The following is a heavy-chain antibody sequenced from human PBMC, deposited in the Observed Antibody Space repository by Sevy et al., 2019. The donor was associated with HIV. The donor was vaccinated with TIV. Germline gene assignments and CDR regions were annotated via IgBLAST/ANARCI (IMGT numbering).Heavy chain of an antibody. CDR1: GFTFSSYA. Sequence: GGSLRLSCAASGFTFSSYAMHWVRQAPGKGLEWVAVISYDGSNKYHADSVKGRFTISRDNSKNTLYLQMNSLRAEDTAVYYCARASPVFGSNPADYYGMDVWGQGTTVTVSS. D-gene: IGHD3-16*01. V-gene: IGHV3-30-3*01. J-gene: IGHJ6*02. CDR3: ARASPVFGSNPADYYGMDV. CDR2: ISYDGSNK.